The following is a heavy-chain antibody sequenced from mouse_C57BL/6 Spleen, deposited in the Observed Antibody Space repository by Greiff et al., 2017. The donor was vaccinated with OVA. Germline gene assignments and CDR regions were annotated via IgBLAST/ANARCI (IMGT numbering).Heavy chain of an antibody. J-gene: IGHJ3*01. CDR3: ARKASYYSKGTWFAY. V-gene: IGHV1-50*01. CDR2: IYSSYIYT. CDR1: GFTFTCFW. Sequence: QVQLQQPGAELVTPWASVKLSFKASGFTFTCFWMQWVKQRPGQGLEWVGEIYSSYIYTNYNQKCKGQATLTVDTSSSTAYMQLSSLTSEDSAVYYCARKASYYSKGTWFAYWGQGTLVTVSA. D-gene: IGHD2-5*01.